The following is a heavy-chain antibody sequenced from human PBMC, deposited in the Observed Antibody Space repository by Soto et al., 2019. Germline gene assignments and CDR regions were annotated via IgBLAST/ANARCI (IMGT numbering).Heavy chain of an antibody. V-gene: IGHV1-69*06. CDR2: IIPIFGTA. J-gene: IGHJ6*02. CDR3: AKFGISSIAAAGTSHYGMDV. CDR1: GGTFSSYA. D-gene: IGHD6-13*01. Sequence: SVKVSCKASGGTFSSYAISWVRQAPGQGLEWMGGIIPIFGTANYAQKFQGRVTITADKSTSSAYMELSSLRSEDTAVYYCAKFGISSIAAAGTSHYGMDVWGQGTTVTVSS.